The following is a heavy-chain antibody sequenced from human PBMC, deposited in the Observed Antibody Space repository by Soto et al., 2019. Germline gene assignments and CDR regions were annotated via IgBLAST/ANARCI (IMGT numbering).Heavy chain of an antibody. D-gene: IGHD1-26*01. CDR3: ARELYGLYYYYGMDV. Sequence: PSETLSLTCGVYGGSFSCYYWSWIRQPPGKGLEWIGEINHSGSTNYNPSLKSRVTISVDTSKNQFSLKLSSVTAADTAVHYCARELYGLYYYYGMDVWGQGTTVTVSS. J-gene: IGHJ6*02. CDR2: INHSGST. CDR1: GGSFSCYY. V-gene: IGHV4-34*01.